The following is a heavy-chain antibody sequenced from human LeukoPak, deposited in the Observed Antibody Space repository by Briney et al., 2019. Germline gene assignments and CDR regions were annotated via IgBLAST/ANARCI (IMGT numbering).Heavy chain of an antibody. Sequence: SETLSLTCTVSGGSISSSSYYWGWIRQLPGKGLEWIGSIYYSGSTYYNPSLKSRVTISVDTSKNQFSLKLSSVTAADTAVYYCASQRITMVRGVTRWFDPWGQGTLVTVSS. D-gene: IGHD3-10*01. V-gene: IGHV4-39*01. CDR2: IYYSGST. CDR1: GGSISSSSYY. J-gene: IGHJ5*02. CDR3: ASQRITMVRGVTRWFDP.